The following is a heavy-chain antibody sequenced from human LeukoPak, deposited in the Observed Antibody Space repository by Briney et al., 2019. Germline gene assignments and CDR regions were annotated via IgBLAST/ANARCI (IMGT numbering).Heavy chain of an antibody. Sequence: ASVKVSCKASGYTFTSYGISWVRQAPGQGLDWMGWISAYNGNTNYAQKLQGRVTMTTDTSTSTAYMELRSLRSYDTAVYYCARDIVEWLLLDAFDIWGQGTMVTVSS. J-gene: IGHJ3*02. CDR2: ISAYNGNT. CDR3: ARDIVEWLLLDAFDI. V-gene: IGHV1-18*01. CDR1: GYTFTSYG. D-gene: IGHD3-3*01.